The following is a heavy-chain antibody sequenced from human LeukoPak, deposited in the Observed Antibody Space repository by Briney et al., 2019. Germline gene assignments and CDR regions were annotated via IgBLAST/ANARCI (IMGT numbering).Heavy chain of an antibody. V-gene: IGHV5-51*01. CDR3: ARHSDVIGAI. CDR2: IYPRDSDT. Sequence: GESLKISCKASGSPFTHQWIGWVRQKSGSGLEWMGIIYPRDSDTRYSPSFQGHVSISADTSINTAYLEWSRLEASDTAIYYCARHSDVIGAIWGQGTLVTVSS. D-gene: IGHD3-10*01. CDR1: GSPFTHQW. J-gene: IGHJ4*02.